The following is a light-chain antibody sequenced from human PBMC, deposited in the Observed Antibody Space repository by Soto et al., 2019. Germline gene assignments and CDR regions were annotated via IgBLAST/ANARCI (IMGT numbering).Light chain of an antibody. J-gene: IGKJ2*01. CDR2: GSS. V-gene: IGKV1-39*01. CDR1: QNIAAY. CDR3: QQTYITPYT. Sequence: DIQMTQSPSSLSVSVGDRVTITCRASQNIAAYLNWYQQKPGKAPELLIYGSSTLQSGVPSSFSGSGSGTDFTLTISSLQPEDFATYYCQQTYITPYTFGQGTNLEIK.